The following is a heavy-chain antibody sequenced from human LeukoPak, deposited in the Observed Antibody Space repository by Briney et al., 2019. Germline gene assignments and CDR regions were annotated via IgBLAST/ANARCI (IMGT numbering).Heavy chain of an antibody. D-gene: IGHD4-23*01. CDR3: ARDNGGSSPFDY. Sequence: GGSLRLSCAASGFTFNTYNMNWVRQAPGKGLEWVSSISSSSSSYIYYADSVKGRFAISRDNAKGSLHLQVNSLRAEDTAVYYCARDNGGSSPFDYWGQGTLVTVSS. V-gene: IGHV3-21*01. CDR2: ISSSSSSYI. CDR1: GFTFNTYN. J-gene: IGHJ4*02.